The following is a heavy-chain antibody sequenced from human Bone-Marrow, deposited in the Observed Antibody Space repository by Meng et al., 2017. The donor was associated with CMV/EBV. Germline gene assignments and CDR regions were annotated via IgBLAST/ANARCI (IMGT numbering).Heavy chain of an antibody. D-gene: IGHD3-22*01. J-gene: IGHJ4*02. Sequence: ESLKISCAASGFTLSSYSMNWVRQAPGKGLEWVSSISSSGSYIYYADSVKGRFTISRDNAKNSLYLQMNSLRAEDTAVYYCGSGYNDYWGQGTLVTVSS. CDR3: GSGYNDY. CDR2: ISSSGSYI. V-gene: IGHV3-21*01. CDR1: GFTLSSYS.